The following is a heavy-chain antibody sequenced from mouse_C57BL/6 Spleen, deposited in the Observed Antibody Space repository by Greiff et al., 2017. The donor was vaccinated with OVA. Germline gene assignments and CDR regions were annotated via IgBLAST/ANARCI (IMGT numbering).Heavy chain of an antibody. CDR2: ISSGSSTI. Sequence: VQLQQSGGGLVKPGGSLKLSCAASGFTFSDYGMHWVRQAPEKGLEWVAYISSGSSTIYYADTVKGRFTISRDNAKNTLFLQMTSLRSEDTAMYYCARNRGNYSYYFDDWGQGTTLTVSS. V-gene: IGHV5-17*01. D-gene: IGHD2-1*01. CDR1: GFTFSDYG. CDR3: ARNRGNYSYYFDD. J-gene: IGHJ2*01.